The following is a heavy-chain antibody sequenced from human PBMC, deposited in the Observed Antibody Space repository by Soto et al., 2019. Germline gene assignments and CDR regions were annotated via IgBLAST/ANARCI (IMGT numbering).Heavy chain of an antibody. CDR3: ASDHRWLSAATNFPVNYYYSMDV. Sequence: QVQLQESGPGLVKPSQTLSLTCTVSGGSISSGGYYWSWIRQHPGKGLEWIGYIYYSGSTYYNPSLKSRVTISVDTSKNLSSLKLSSVTAADTAMYYCASDHRWLSAATNFPVNYYYSMDVWGKGTTVTVSS. CDR2: IYYSGST. D-gene: IGHD3-9*01. V-gene: IGHV4-31*03. J-gene: IGHJ6*03. CDR1: GGSISSGGYY.